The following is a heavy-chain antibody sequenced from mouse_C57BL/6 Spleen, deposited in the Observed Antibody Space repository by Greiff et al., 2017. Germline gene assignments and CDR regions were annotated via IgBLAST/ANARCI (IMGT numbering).Heavy chain of an antibody. CDR2: INPSSGYT. CDR1: GYTFTSYW. CDR3: ARRDSDYAMDY. Sequence: QVQLQQPGTELVKPGASVKLSCKASGYTFTSYWMHWVKQRPGQGLEWIGYINPSSGYTKYNQKFKDKATLTADKSSSTAYMQLSSLTYEDSAVYYCARRDSDYAMDYWGQGTSVTVSS. V-gene: IGHV1-7*01. J-gene: IGHJ4*01.